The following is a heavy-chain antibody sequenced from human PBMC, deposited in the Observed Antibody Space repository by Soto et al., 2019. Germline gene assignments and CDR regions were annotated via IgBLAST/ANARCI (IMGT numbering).Heavy chain of an antibody. CDR1: GYTFTSYY. CDR3: ATNVDTLLWMDYYGMDV. Sequence: ASVKVSCKASGYTFTSYYMHWVRQAPGQGLEWMGIINPSGGSTSYAQKFQGRVTMTRDTSTSTVYMELSSLRSEDTAVYYCATNVDTLLWMDYYGMDVWGQGTTVTVSS. V-gene: IGHV1-46*01. CDR2: INPSGGST. D-gene: IGHD5-18*01. J-gene: IGHJ6*02.